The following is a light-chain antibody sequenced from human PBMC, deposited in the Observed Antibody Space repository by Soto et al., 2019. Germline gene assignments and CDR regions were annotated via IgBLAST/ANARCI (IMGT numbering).Light chain of an antibody. CDR2: AAS. J-gene: IGKJ5*01. Sequence: AIRMTQSPSSLSASTGDRVNIXCRAHQGISSYLAWYQQKPGKAPKLLIDAASTLQSGVPSRFSGSGAGTDFTLTISCLQSEDFATYYCQQYYSYPITFGQGTRLEIK. CDR1: QGISSY. V-gene: IGKV1-8*01. CDR3: QQYYSYPIT.